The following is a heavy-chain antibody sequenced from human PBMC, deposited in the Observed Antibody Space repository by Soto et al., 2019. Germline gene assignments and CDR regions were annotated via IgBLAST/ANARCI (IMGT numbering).Heavy chain of an antibody. D-gene: IGHD3-22*01. CDR3: AREGGYCDSSGYYAHFDY. J-gene: IGHJ4*02. CDR1: GGTFSSYA. CDR2: VNPIFGTA. V-gene: IGHV1-69*01. Sequence: QVQLVQSGAEVKKPGSSVKVSCKASGGTFSSYAISWVRQAPGPGLEWMGVVNPIFGTANYEQKFQGRVKITPDDYTSTAYLELSILRSEDTAVYYCAREGGYCDSSGYYAHFDYWGQGTLVTVSS.